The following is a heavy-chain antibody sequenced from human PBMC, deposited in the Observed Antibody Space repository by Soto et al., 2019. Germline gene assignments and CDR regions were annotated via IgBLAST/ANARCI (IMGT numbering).Heavy chain of an antibody. CDR3: ARGGGRTKFGY. D-gene: IGHD3-16*01. CDR2: TATSGST. J-gene: IGHJ4*02. V-gene: IGHV4-31*03. Sequence: QVQLQESGPGLVKPSQTLSLTCTVSGGSITSSGYYWSWIRQHPGECLERIWFTATSGSTSYNPALKGRVTISVDTSSNQFSLTLKSVTAAHTTVYYCARGGGRTKFGYGGQGTRVTASP. CDR1: GGSITSSGYY.